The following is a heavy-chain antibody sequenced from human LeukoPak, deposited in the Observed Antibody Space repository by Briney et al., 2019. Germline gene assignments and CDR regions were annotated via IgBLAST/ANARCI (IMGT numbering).Heavy chain of an antibody. J-gene: IGHJ4*02. CDR1: GGSISSGSHY. V-gene: IGHV4-39*07. Sequence: SETLSLTCTVSGGSISSGSHYWDWIRQPPGKGLELIGSFYYSGSPYYNPSLKSGVTISVDTSKNQLSLQLTSVTAADTAVYYCTKATQWLAFDYWGRGTLVTVSS. D-gene: IGHD6-19*01. CDR2: FYYSGSP. CDR3: TKATQWLAFDY.